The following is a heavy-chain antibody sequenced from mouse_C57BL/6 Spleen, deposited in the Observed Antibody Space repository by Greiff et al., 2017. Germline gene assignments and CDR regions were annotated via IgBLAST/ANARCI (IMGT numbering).Heavy chain of an antibody. CDR2: IHPNSGST. J-gene: IGHJ4*01. CDR3: AMKSYYYGSSYDYAMDY. Sequence: QVQLQQPGAELVKPGASVKLSCKASGYTFTSYWMHWVKQRPGQGLEWIGMIHPNSGSTNYNEKFKSKATLTVDKSSSTAYMQLSSLTSEDSAVYYCAMKSYYYGSSYDYAMDYWGQGTSVTVSS. V-gene: IGHV1-64*01. CDR1: GYTFTSYW. D-gene: IGHD1-1*01.